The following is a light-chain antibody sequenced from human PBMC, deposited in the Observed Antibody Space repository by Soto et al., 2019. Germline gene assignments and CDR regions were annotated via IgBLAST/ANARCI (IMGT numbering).Light chain of an antibody. V-gene: IGKV1-9*01. CDR3: QQLNDYPLT. Sequence: DIQLTQSPSFLSASVGDRITITCRASQGLRGNLAWYQQKPGKAPKLLISTASSLQSGVPSRFSGNGSGTEFTLTITCLQPEDFATYYCQQLNDYPLTFGGGTKVEIK. J-gene: IGKJ4*01. CDR2: TAS. CDR1: QGLRGN.